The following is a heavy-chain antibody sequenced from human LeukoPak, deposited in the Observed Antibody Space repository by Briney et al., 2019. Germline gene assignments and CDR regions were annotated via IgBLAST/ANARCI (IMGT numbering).Heavy chain of an antibody. V-gene: IGHV3-48*03. CDR2: ISSSGTTI. Sequence: GGSLRLSCAASGFTFSTYEMNWVRQAPGKGLECVAYISSSGTTISYADSVKGRFTISRDYAKTSLYLQMSSLRAEDTAVYYCARGRPEFYGSGTYLTYWGQGTLVAVSS. J-gene: IGHJ4*02. CDR1: GFTFSTYE. CDR3: ARGRPEFYGSGTYLTY. D-gene: IGHD3-10*01.